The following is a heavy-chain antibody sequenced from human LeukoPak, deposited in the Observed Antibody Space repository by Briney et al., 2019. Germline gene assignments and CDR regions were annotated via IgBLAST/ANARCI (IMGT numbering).Heavy chain of an antibody. J-gene: IGHJ4*02. CDR3: ARDLGSGTPLDC. CDR2: IRSDGTST. CDR1: GFSFSSYW. V-gene: IGHV3-74*01. D-gene: IGHD1-7*01. Sequence: PGGSLRLSCEASGFSFSSYWMHWVRQAPGEGPVWVSLIRSDGTSTSYADSVKGRFTISRDNAKNTVYLQMNSLRAEDMAVYYCARDLGSGTPLDCRGQGTLVTVSS.